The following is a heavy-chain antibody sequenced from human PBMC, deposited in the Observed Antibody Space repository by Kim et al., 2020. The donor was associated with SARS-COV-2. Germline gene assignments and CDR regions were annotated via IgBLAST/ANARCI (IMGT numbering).Heavy chain of an antibody. CDR1: GFTFSSYE. Sequence: GGSLRLSCAASGFTFSSYEMNWVRQAPGKGLEWVSYISSSGSTIYYADSVKGRFTISRDNAKNSLYLQMNSLRAEDTAVYYCARGKDLNYYYYGMDVWGQGTTVTVSS. CDR3: ARGKDLNYYYYGMDV. J-gene: IGHJ6*02. CDR2: ISSSGSTI. V-gene: IGHV3-48*03. D-gene: IGHD2-15*01.